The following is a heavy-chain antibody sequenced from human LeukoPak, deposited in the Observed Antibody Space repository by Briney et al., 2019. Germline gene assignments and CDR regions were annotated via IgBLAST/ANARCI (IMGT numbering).Heavy chain of an antibody. CDR2: INPKSGAT. V-gene: IGHV1-2*02. CDR3: ARDQGSNSGFGD. D-gene: IGHD2/OR15-2a*01. J-gene: IGHJ4*02. Sequence: ASVKVSCKASGYIFTDYYIHWVRQAPGQGLEWMAWINPKSGATKYVQKFQGRVTMTRDTSITTMYMELRGLTSDGTAIYYCARDQGSNSGFGDRGQGTLVTVSS. CDR1: GYIFTDYY.